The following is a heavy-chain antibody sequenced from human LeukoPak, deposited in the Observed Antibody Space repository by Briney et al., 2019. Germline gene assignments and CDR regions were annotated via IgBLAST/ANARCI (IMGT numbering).Heavy chain of an antibody. D-gene: IGHD4-23*01. CDR3: ARGSGYGGNGG. CDR1: GYSISSDYY. J-gene: IGHJ4*02. Sequence: SETLSLICTVSGYSISSDYYWGWIRQPPGKGLEWIGSIYHSGSTYYNPSLKSRVTISVDTSKNQFSLKLSSVTAADTAVYYCARGSGYGGNGGWGQGTLVTVSS. CDR2: IYHSGST. V-gene: IGHV4-38-2*02.